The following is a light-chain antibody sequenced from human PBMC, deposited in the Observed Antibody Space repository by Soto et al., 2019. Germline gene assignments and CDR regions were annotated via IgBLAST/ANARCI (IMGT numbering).Light chain of an antibody. CDR1: QSINNRY. J-gene: IGKJ3*01. CDR3: QQFGSSPGFT. V-gene: IGKV3-20*01. CDR2: AAS. Sequence: EIVLTQSPGTLSLSPGERATLSCRASQSINNRYLARYQQKPGQAPRLLIYAASSRATGIPDRFSGSGSGTDFTLTISRLEPEYFAVYYCQQFGSSPGFTFGPGTKVDIK.